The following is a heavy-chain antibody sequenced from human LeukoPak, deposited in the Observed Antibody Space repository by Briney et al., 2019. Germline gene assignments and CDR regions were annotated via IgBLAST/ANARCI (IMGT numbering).Heavy chain of an antibody. CDR3: ARVPARYYDSSGYVSLGAFDI. CDR2: IYYSGST. Sequence: SETLSLTCTVSGGSISSYYWSWIRQPPGKGLEWIGNIYYSGSTNYNPSLKSRVTISVDTSKNQFSLKLSSVTAADTAVYYCARVPARYYDSSGYVSLGAFDIWGQGTMVTVSS. J-gene: IGHJ3*02. V-gene: IGHV4-59*01. D-gene: IGHD3-22*01. CDR1: GGSISSYY.